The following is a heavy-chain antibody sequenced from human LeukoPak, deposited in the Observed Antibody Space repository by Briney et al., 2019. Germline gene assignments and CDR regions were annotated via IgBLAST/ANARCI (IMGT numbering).Heavy chain of an antibody. Sequence: SETLSLTCAVYGGSFSGYYWSWIRQPPGKGLEWIGEINHSGSTNYNPSLKSRVTISVDTSKNQFSLKLSSVTAADTAVYYCARGPPGYYDSSGYPPIRYWGQGTPVTVSS. CDR3: ARGPPGYYDSSGYPPIRY. CDR2: INHSGST. CDR1: GGSFSGYY. V-gene: IGHV4-34*01. D-gene: IGHD3-22*01. J-gene: IGHJ4*02.